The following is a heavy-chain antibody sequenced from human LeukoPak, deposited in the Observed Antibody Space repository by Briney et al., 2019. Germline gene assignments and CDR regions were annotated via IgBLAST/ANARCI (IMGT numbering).Heavy chain of an antibody. V-gene: IGHV3-74*01. CDR2: IKSDGST. CDR3: ARAPSEIGGYYPEYFRH. CDR1: GFTFSSYW. D-gene: IGHD3-22*01. Sequence: GGSLRLSCAASGFTFSSYWMHWVRQIPGKGLVWVSRIKSDGSTNYADSVKGRFTISRDNAKNTLSLQMNSLRAEDTGVYYCARAPSEIGGYYPEYFRHWAQGTLVTVSS. J-gene: IGHJ1*01.